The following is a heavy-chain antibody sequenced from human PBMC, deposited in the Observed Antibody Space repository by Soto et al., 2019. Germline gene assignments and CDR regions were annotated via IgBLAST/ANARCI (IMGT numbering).Heavy chain of an antibody. Sequence: XSVKVSCKASAYTFTGYYMHWVRQAPGQGLEWMGWINPNSGGTNYAQKFQGWVTMTRDTSISTAYMELSRLRSDDTAVYYCASSIAAAGTQYYYYYYGMDVWGQGTTVTGSS. CDR2: INPNSGGT. CDR3: ASSIAAAGTQYYYYYYGMDV. CDR1: AYTFTGYY. V-gene: IGHV1-2*04. D-gene: IGHD6-13*01. J-gene: IGHJ6*02.